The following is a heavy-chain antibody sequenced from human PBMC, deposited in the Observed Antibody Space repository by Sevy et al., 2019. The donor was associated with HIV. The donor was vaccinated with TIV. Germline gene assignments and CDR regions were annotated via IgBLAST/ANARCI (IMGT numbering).Heavy chain of an antibody. Sequence: GGSLRLSCAASGFTFSSYWMHWVRLAPGKGPVWVSGVNSDGSSTNYADSVKGRFTMSRDSAKNTLYLQMNSLRAEDTAVYFCVAANTWQDYWGQGTLVTVSS. CDR1: GFTFSSYW. D-gene: IGHD2-15*01. J-gene: IGHJ4*02. CDR2: VNSDGSST. V-gene: IGHV3-74*01. CDR3: VAANTWQDY.